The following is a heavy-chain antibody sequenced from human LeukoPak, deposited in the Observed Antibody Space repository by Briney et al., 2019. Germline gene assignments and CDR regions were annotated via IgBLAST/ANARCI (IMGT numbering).Heavy chain of an antibody. D-gene: IGHD2-2*01. CDR1: GGSISSGSYY. CDR2: IYTSGST. V-gene: IGHV4-61*02. CDR3: ARAPSMPRFDP. Sequence: SETLSLTCTVSGGSISSGSYYWSWIRQPAGKGLEWIGRIYTSGSTNYNPSLKSRVTISVDTSKNQFSLKLSSVPAADTAMYYCARAPSMPRFDPWVQGTLVPASS. J-gene: IGHJ5*02.